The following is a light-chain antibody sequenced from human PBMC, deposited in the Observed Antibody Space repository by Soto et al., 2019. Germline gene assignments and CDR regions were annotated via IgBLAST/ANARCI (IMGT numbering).Light chain of an antibody. CDR2: AAS. CDR3: QQDYSYPHT. V-gene: IGKV1-8*01. Sequence: AIRMTQSPSSLSASTGDRVTITCRASQGISSYLAWYQQKPGKDPKLLIYAASTLQSGVPSRFSGSGSGPDFTLTISCLQYEDFATYYCQQDYSYPHTFGQGTKLEIK. J-gene: IGKJ2*01. CDR1: QGISSY.